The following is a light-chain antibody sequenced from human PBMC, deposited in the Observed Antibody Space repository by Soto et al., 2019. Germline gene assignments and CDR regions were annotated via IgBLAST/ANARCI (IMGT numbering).Light chain of an antibody. Sequence: EIVMTQSPATLSVSPGERATLFCRASQNIGGTLAWYQQKPGQAPRLLFYGASTRATGIPARFSGSGSGTEFTLTISSLQSEDFAVYYCQQFQNWPPITFGGGTKVEI. J-gene: IGKJ4*01. V-gene: IGKV3-15*01. CDR2: GAS. CDR1: QNIGGT. CDR3: QQFQNWPPIT.